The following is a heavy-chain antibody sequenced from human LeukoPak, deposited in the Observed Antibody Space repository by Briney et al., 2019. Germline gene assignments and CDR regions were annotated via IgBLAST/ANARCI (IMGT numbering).Heavy chain of an antibody. Sequence: GGSLRLSCAASGFTFSSYSMNWVRQAPGKGLEGVSSISSSSSYIYYADSVKGRFTISRDNAKNSLYLQMNSLRAEDTAVYYCTRGEFGDFWSGYYFNYWGQGTLVTVSS. J-gene: IGHJ4*02. V-gene: IGHV3-21*01. CDR2: ISSSSSYI. CDR1: GFTFSSYS. CDR3: TRGEFGDFWSGYYFNY. D-gene: IGHD3-3*01.